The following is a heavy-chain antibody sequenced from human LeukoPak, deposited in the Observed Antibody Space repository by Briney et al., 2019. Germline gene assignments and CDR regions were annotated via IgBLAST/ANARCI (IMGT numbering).Heavy chain of an antibody. CDR1: GYSFTGYY. J-gene: IGHJ3*02. CDR2: INPYSGGT. CDR3: ARMASTTRRHDAFDM. D-gene: IGHD1-1*01. V-gene: IGHV1-2*02. Sequence: GASVKVSCKASGYSFTGYYMHWVRQAPGQGLEWMGWINPYSGGTNYAQKFQGRVTMTRDTSISTAYMELSRLRSDDTAVYYCARMASTTRRHDAFDMWGQGTMVIVSS.